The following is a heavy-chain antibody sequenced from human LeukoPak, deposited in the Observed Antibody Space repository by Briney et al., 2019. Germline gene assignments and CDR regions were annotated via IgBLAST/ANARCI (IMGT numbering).Heavy chain of an antibody. D-gene: IGHD5-24*01. CDR1: GGSFSGYY. Sequence: PSETLSLTCAVYGGSFSGYYWSWIRQPPGKGLEWIGEINHSGSTNYNPSLKSRVTISVDTSKNQFSLKLSSVTAADTAVYYCARNPRDGYTFDNWGQGILVTVSS. J-gene: IGHJ4*02. CDR2: INHSGST. V-gene: IGHV4-34*01. CDR3: ARNPRDGYTFDN.